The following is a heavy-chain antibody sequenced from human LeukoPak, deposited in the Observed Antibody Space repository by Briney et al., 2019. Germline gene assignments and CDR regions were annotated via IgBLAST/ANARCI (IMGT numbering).Heavy chain of an antibody. V-gene: IGHV3-33*01. CDR2: IWYDGSKK. Sequence: AGGSPRLSCAASGFTFSRYGMHWVRQAPGKGLEWVAVIWYDGSKKNYADSVKGRFTISRDNSKNTLNLQMTSLRAEDTAVYYCARVSEDYSSGWYEEYFQYWGQGTLVTVAS. CDR1: GFTFSRYG. D-gene: IGHD6-19*01. J-gene: IGHJ1*01. CDR3: ARVSEDYSSGWYEEYFQY.